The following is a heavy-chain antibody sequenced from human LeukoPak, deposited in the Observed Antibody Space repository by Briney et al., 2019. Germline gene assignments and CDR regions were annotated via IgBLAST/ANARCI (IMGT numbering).Heavy chain of an antibody. V-gene: IGHV3-23*01. CDR2: ISGSGGST. CDR1: GFTFSSYA. J-gene: IGHJ4*02. Sequence: GGSLRLSRAASGFTFSSYAMSWVRQAPGKGLEWVSAISGSGGSTYYADSVKGRFTISRDNSKNTLYLQMNSLRAEDTAVYYCASLIGYSYGYVDYWGQGTLVTVSS. CDR3: ASLIGYSYGYVDY. D-gene: IGHD5-18*01.